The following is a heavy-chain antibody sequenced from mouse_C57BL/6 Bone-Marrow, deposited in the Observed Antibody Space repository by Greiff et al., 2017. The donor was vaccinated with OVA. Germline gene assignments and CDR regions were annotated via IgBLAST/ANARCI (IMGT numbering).Heavy chain of an antibody. CDR3: ARRSALYYYGSSAWFAY. J-gene: IGHJ3*01. D-gene: IGHD1-1*01. CDR1: GYTFTSYW. CDR2: IYPGSGST. V-gene: IGHV1-55*01. Sequence: QVQLQQSGAELVKPGASVKMSCKASGYTFTSYWITWVKQRPGQGLEWIGDIYPGSGSTNYNEKFKSKATLTVDTSSSTAYMQLSSLTSEDSAVYYCARRSALYYYGSSAWFAYWGQGTLVTVSA.